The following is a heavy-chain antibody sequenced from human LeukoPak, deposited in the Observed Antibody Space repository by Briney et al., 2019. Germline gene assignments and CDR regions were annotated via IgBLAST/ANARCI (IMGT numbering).Heavy chain of an antibody. CDR2: IYYSGST. CDR1: TGAISGYY. D-gene: IGHD4-17*01. J-gene: IGHJ6*02. CDR3: ARGDYGDYYYYGMDV. V-gene: IGHV4-59*01. Sequence: SETLSLTCTVSTGAISGYYWSWIRQPPGKGLEWIGYIYYSGSTNYNPSLKSRVTISVDTSKNQFSLKLSSVTAADTAVYYCARGDYGDYYYYGMDVWGQGTTVTVSS.